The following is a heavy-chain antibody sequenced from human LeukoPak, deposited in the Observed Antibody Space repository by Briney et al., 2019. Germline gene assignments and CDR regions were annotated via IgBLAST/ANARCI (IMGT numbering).Heavy chain of an antibody. J-gene: IGHJ6*03. D-gene: IGHD1-1*01. V-gene: IGHV1-8*02. CDR3: ARGRRTLERRSRSYYMDV. Sequence: GASVKVSCKASGYTFTSYYMHWVRQATGQGLGWMGWMNPNSGNTGYAQKFQGRVTMTRNTSISTAYMELSSLRSEDTAVYYCARGRRTLERRSRSYYMDVWGKGTTVTISS. CDR1: GYTFTSYY. CDR2: MNPNSGNT.